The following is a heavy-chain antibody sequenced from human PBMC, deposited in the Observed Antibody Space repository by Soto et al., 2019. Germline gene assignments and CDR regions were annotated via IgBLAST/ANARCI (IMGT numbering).Heavy chain of an antibody. CDR2: ISPYNGNK. V-gene: IGHV1-18*01. J-gene: IGHJ4*02. D-gene: IGHD3-10*01. Sequence: ASVKVSCKASGYVFSGFGINWVRQVPGQGLEWMGWISPYNGNKNYAQKFQGRVTMTTDTSTSTAYMELRSLRSDDTAVFYCARDLDGSGSYYTGYWGQGSLVTVPS. CDR3: ARDLDGSGSYYTGY. CDR1: GYVFSGFG.